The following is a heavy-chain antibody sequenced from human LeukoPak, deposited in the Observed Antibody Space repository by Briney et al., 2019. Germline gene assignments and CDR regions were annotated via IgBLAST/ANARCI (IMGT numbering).Heavy chain of an antibody. V-gene: IGHV3-13*01. CDR3: ARGPPRGKYYYMDV. Sequence: GGSLRLSCAASGFTFSSFDMHWVRQPTGQGLEWVSTIGTASDTHYPGSVEGRFTLSRDNAKNSLYLQMNSLTAGDTAVYYCARGPPRGKYYYMDVWGKGTTVTVSS. CDR2: IGTASDT. J-gene: IGHJ6*03. CDR1: GFTFSSFD. D-gene: IGHD1-1*01.